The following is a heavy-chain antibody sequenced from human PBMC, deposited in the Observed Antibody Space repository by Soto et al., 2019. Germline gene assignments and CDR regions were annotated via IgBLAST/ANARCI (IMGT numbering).Heavy chain of an antibody. Sequence: EVQLVESGGGLVQPGRSLRLSCAASGFTFDDYAMHWVRQAPGKGLEWVSGIGGSSDSTFYAHSVKGRFTISRDNSKDTLYLQMNSLRAEDTAVYYCAKRDSTGYYYFNYWGQGTLVAVSS. CDR3: AKRDSTGYYYFNY. CDR2: IGGSSDST. J-gene: IGHJ4*02. V-gene: IGHV3-23*04. CDR1: GFTFDDYA. D-gene: IGHD3-22*01.